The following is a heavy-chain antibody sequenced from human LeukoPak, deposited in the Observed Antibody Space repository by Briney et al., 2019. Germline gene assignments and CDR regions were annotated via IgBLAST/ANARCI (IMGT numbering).Heavy chain of an antibody. V-gene: IGHV1-69*04. J-gene: IGHJ4*02. CDR2: IIPILGIA. Sequence: SVKVSCKASGGAFSSYAISWVRQAPGQGLEWMGRIIPILGIANYAQKFQGRVTITADKSTSTAYMELSSLRSEDTAVYYCASGLDPFDYWGQGTLVTVSS. CDR1: GGAFSSYA. CDR3: ASGLDPFDY. D-gene: IGHD3-9*01.